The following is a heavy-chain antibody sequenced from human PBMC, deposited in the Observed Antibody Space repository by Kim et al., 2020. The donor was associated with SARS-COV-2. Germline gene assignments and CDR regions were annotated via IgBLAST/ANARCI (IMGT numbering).Heavy chain of an antibody. CDR2: TYYRSKWYN. V-gene: IGHV6-1*01. CDR3: ARGGSSLRNYYYYGMDV. CDR1: GDSVSSNSAA. D-gene: IGHD1-26*01. Sequence: SQTLSLTCAISGDSVSSNSAAWNWIRQSPSRGLEWLGRTYYRSKWYNDYAVSVKSRITINPDTSKNQFSLQLNSVTPEDTAVYYCARGGSSLRNYYYYGMDVWGQGTTVTVSS. J-gene: IGHJ6*02.